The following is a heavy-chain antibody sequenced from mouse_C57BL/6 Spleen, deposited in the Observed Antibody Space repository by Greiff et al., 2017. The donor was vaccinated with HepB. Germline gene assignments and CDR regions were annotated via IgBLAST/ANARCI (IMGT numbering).Heavy chain of an antibody. V-gene: IGHV3-6*01. CDR1: GYSITSGYY. CDR3: ASDRGYYYGSSWAMDY. D-gene: IGHD1-1*01. Sequence: EVQLQQSGPGLVKPSQSLSLTCSVTGYSITSGYYWNWIRQFPGNKLEWMGYISYDGSNNYNPSLKNRISITRDTSKNQFFLKLNSVTTEDTATYYCASDRGYYYGSSWAMDYWGQGTSVTVSS. CDR2: ISYDGSN. J-gene: IGHJ4*01.